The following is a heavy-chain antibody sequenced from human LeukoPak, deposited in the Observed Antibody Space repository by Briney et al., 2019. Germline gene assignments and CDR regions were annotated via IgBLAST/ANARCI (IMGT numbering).Heavy chain of an antibody. CDR2: IKSKTDSGTT. CDR1: GFTFSNAW. CDR3: TTRSYGSI. V-gene: IGHV3-15*07. J-gene: IGHJ4*02. D-gene: IGHD3-10*01. Sequence: PGGSLRLSCAASGFTFSNAWMNWVRQAPGKGLEWVGRIKSKTDSGTTDYAAPVKGRFTISRDDSKNTLYLQMNSLKTEDTAVYYCTTRSYGSIWGQGTLVTASS.